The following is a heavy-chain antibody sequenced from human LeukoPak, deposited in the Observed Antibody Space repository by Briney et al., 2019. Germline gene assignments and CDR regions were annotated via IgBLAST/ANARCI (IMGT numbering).Heavy chain of an antibody. V-gene: IGHV3-66*01. J-gene: IGHJ4*02. D-gene: IGHD2-15*01. CDR2: IYSGGST. CDR3: ARAGCSGGMCLYYFDY. Sequence: GGSLRLSCAASGFTVSSNYMCCVRQAPGKGLEWVSVIYSGGSTNYADSVKGRFTISRDNSKNTLYLQMNSLRVDDTAVYYCARAGCSGGMCLYYFDYWGQGTLVTVSS. CDR1: GFTVSSNY.